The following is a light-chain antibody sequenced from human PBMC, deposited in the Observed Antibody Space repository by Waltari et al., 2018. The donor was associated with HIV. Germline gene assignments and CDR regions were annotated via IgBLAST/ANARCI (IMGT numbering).Light chain of an antibody. Sequence: QSALAQPASVSGSPGQSITISCTGTSSDVGSYNYVSWYQHHPGKAPKRMIYEVTCRPPGGLNRFSGSKSGNTASLTISWLQAEDESEYYCSSFTASGTQVFGGGTKLTVL. CDR1: SSDVGSYNY. CDR3: SSFTASGTQV. CDR2: EVT. V-gene: IGLV2-14*01. J-gene: IGLJ3*02.